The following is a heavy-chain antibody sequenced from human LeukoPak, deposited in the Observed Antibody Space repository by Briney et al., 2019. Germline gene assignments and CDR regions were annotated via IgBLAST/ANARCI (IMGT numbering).Heavy chain of an antibody. CDR2: IYYNGST. J-gene: IGHJ6*02. CDR1: GGSISSYY. CDR3: ARRTDYYGIDV. V-gene: IGHV4-59*08. Sequence: PSETLSLTCTVSGGSISSYYWSWIRQPPGKGLEWIGYIYYNGSTNYNPSLKSRVTISVDTSKNQFSLKLSSVTAADTAVYYCARRTDYYGIDVWGQGTTVTVSS.